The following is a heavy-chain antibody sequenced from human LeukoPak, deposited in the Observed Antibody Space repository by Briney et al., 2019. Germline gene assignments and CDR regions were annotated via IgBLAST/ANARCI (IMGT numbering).Heavy chain of an antibody. D-gene: IGHD2-15*01. CDR1: DGSISSSSYY. V-gene: IGHV4-39*01. CDR2: IYYTGSN. Sequence: PSETLSLTCTVSDGSISSSSYYWGWMRQPPGKGLQWIGSIYYTGSNYYHPCLQSRVTISEDTSKHQFSLKLSSVTAADTSVYYCARYNRYCSASSCYDYWGQGILVTVSS. CDR3: ARYNRYCSASSCYDY. J-gene: IGHJ4*02.